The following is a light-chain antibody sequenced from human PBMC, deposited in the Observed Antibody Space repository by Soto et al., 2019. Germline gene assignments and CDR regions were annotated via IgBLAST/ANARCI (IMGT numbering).Light chain of an antibody. CDR3: QQRSNWPQIT. J-gene: IGKJ4*01. CDR1: QSVSKY. Sequence: EIVLTQSPATLSLSPGERATLSCRAIQSVSKYLAWYQQKPGQAPRLLIHDASNRATGIPARFSGSGPGTDFTLTISSLEPEDFGVYYCQQRSNWPQITFGGGTKVEIK. V-gene: IGKV3-11*01. CDR2: DAS.